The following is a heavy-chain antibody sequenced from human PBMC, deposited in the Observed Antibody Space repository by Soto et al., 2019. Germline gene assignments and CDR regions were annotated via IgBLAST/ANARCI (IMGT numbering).Heavy chain of an antibody. CDR1: GGSISSYY. CDR2: IYYSGST. V-gene: IGHV4-59*08. Sequence: SETLSLTCTVSGGSISSYYWSWIRQPPGKGLEWIGYIYYSGSTNYNPSLKSRVTISIDTSKNQFSLKLSSVTATDTAVYYCARQRTTVVTQAYFDYWGQGDLVTVYS. J-gene: IGHJ4*02. CDR3: ARQRTTVVTQAYFDY. D-gene: IGHD2-21*02.